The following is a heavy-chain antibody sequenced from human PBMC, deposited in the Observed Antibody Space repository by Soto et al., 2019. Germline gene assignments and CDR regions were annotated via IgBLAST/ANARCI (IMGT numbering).Heavy chain of an antibody. J-gene: IGHJ5*02. CDR3: ATGLVVTAKGWFDL. D-gene: IGHD2-21*02. CDR2: VSYDGNRK. Sequence: QVQLVQSGGGVVQPGRSLRLPCEASGFTFSSYSMNWVRQTPGKGLEWVAVVSYDGNRKYYADSVKGRFTISRDNAKNTLYLQMDNLRIEDTAVYYCATGLVVTAKGWFDLWGQGTLVTV. CDR1: GFTFSSYS. V-gene: IGHV3-30-3*01.